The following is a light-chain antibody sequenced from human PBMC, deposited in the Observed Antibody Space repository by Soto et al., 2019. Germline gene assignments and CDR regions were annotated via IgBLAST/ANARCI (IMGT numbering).Light chain of an antibody. V-gene: IGLV1-47*01. CDR2: RSN. J-gene: IGLJ1*01. Sequence: QSVLTQPPSASGTPGQRVTISCSGSSSNIGTNYVYWYQQLPGAAPKLLIYRSNQRPSGVPDRFSGSKSGTSASLAISGLRSEDEADYYCAAWDVSLSGPLFVFGTGTKLTVL. CDR1: SSNIGTNY. CDR3: AAWDVSLSGPLFV.